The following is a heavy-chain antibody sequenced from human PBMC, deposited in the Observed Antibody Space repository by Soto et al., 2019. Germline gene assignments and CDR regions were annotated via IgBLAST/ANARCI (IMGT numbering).Heavy chain of an antibody. V-gene: IGHV3-23*01. CDR2: ISGSSGNT. D-gene: IGHD5-12*01. CDR1: GFIFSTYA. Sequence: GGSLRLSCAASGFIFSTYAMSWVRQPPGKGLEWVSSISGSSGNTYYADSVKGRFTISRDNSKNTLYLQMNTLRAEDTAVYYCAKRLRGYSGYGPMTRGYYYYAMDVWGQGTTVTVSS. J-gene: IGHJ6*02. CDR3: AKRLRGYSGYGPMTRGYYYYAMDV.